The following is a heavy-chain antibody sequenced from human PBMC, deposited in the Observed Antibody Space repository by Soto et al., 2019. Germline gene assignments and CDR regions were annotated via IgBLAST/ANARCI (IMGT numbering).Heavy chain of an antibody. V-gene: IGHV5-51*01. Sequence: GESLKISCKGSGYSFTKYWIIWVRQVPGKGLEWMGIIYPGDSDTRYSPSFQGQVTISADKSISTAYLQWSSLKASDTAMYYCARRYNWNYLHAFDIWGQGTMVTVSS. J-gene: IGHJ3*02. CDR3: ARRYNWNYLHAFDI. CDR1: GYSFTKYW. CDR2: IYPGDSDT. D-gene: IGHD1-7*01.